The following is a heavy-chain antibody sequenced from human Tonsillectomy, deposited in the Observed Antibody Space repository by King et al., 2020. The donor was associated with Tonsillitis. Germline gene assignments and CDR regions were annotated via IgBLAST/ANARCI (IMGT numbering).Heavy chain of an antibody. Sequence: VQLVESGGGVVQPGGFPRLSCAASGFTFSSYSMHLGRPAPGKGLEGVARISFDGSNKEYADSAKGRFTISRDNSKNKLYLQMNSLRAEDTAVYYCARRDGALDYYYYGMDVWGQGTTVTVSS. J-gene: IGHJ6*02. D-gene: IGHD4-17*01. V-gene: IGHV3-30-3*01. CDR3: ARRDGALDYYYYGMDV. CDR1: GFTFSSYS. CDR2: ISFDGSNK.